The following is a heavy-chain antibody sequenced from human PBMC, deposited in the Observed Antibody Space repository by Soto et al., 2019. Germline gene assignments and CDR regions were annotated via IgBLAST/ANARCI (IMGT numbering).Heavy chain of an antibody. CDR2: IYYSGST. Sequence: PSETLSLTCTVSGGSVSSGSYYWSWIRQPPGKGLEWIGYIYYSGSTYYNPSLKSRVTISVDTSKNQFSLKLSSVTAADTAVYYCARASTVTHDYWGRGTLVTVS. D-gene: IGHD4-4*01. CDR1: GGSVSSGSYY. J-gene: IGHJ4*02. V-gene: IGHV4-31*03. CDR3: ARASTVTHDY.